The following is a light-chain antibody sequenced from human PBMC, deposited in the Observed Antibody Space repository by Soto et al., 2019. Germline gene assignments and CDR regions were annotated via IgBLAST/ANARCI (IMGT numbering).Light chain of an antibody. CDR1: QSVSSSY. V-gene: IGKV3-20*01. J-gene: IGKJ1*01. CDR3: QQYGSLPWT. CDR2: GAS. Sequence: EIVLTQSPGTLSLSPGERATLSCRASQSVSSSYLAWYQQKPGQAPRLLIYGASSRATGIPDRFSGSGSGTEFTLTISRLEPEEFAVYYCQQYGSLPWTFGQGTKVEIK.